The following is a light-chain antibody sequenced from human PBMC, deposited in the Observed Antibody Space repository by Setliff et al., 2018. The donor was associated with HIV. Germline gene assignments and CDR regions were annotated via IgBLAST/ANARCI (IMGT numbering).Light chain of an antibody. CDR2: EVN. V-gene: IGLV2-23*02. CDR1: NNDIGAYDF. CDR3: CSYAGTNTYV. J-gene: IGLJ1*01. Sequence: QSVLTQPASVSGSAGQSITISCTGTNNDIGAYDFVSWYQQHPNTAPKLIISEVNNRPSGVPDRFSGSKSGNTASLTISGLQAADEADYYCCSYAGTNTYVFGTGTKVTVL.